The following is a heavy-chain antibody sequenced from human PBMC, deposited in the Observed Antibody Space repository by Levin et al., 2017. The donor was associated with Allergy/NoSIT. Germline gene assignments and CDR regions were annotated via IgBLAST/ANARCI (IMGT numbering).Heavy chain of an antibody. CDR1: GFTFSDYG. CDR2: IWRSGRSK. V-gene: IGHV3-33*01. Sequence: GESLKISCAASGFTFSDYGMHWFRQAPGKGLEWLALIWRSGRSKYYADSAKGRFTISRDNSENKMYLQMNSLRVEDTALYYCARDLQSRYFDLWGRGTLVTVSS. J-gene: IGHJ2*01. D-gene: IGHD4-11*01. CDR3: ARDLQSRYFDL.